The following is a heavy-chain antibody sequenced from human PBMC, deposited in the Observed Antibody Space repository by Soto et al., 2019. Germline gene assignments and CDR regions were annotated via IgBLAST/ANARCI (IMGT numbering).Heavy chain of an antibody. J-gene: IGHJ6*03. Sequence: SETLSLTCTVSGGCISSSSYYWGWIRQSPGKGLEWIGSFYYSGSTYYSPSLRSRVTISGDTSRKQISLRLSSVTAADTAVYYCARLSVASRYMDVWGKGTTVT. CDR1: GGCISSSSYY. D-gene: IGHD5-12*01. CDR2: FYYSGST. V-gene: IGHV4-39*01. CDR3: ARLSVASRYMDV.